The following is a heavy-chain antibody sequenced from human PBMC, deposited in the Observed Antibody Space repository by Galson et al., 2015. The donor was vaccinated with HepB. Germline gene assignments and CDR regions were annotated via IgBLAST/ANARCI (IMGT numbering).Heavy chain of an antibody. CDR1: GFTFGSYG. CDR3: ARDHQWEPTWYFDY. V-gene: IGHV3-33*08. CDR2: IWYDGSNK. Sequence: SLRLSCAASGFTFGSYGMHWVRQAPGKGLEWVAVIWYDGSNKYYADSVKGRFTISRDNSKNTLYLQMNSLRAEDTAVYYCARDHQWEPTWYFDYWGQGTLVTVSS. D-gene: IGHD1-26*01. J-gene: IGHJ4*02.